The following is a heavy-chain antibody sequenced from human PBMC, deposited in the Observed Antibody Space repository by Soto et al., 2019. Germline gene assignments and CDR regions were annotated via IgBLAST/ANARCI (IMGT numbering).Heavy chain of an antibody. CDR3: AREGDDYGGFRSRAFDI. Sequence: GGSLRLSCAASGFTFSSYSMNWVRQAPGKGLEWVSYISSSSSTIYYADSVKGRFTISRDNAKNSLYLQMNSLRAEDTAVYYCAREGDDYGGFRSRAFDIWGQGTMVTVSS. D-gene: IGHD4-17*01. CDR1: GFTFSSYS. J-gene: IGHJ3*02. CDR2: ISSSSSTI. V-gene: IGHV3-48*01.